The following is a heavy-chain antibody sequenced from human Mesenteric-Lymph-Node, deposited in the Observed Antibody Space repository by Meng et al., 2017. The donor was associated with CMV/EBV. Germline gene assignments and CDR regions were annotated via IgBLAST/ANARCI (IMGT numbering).Heavy chain of an antibody. CDR2: IRYDGSNK. J-gene: IGHJ4*02. V-gene: IGHV3-30*02. CDR3: ARYRLPQNYFDY. D-gene: IGHD5-18*01. CDR1: GFTFSSYG. Sequence: GESLKISCAASGFTFSSYGMHWVRQAPGKGLEWVAFIRYDGSNKYYADSVKGRFTISRDNSKNTLYLQMNSLRAEDTAVYYCARYRLPQNYFDYWGQGTLVTVSS.